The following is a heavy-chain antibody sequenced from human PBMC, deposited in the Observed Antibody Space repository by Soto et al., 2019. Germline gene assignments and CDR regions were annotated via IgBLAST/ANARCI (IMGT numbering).Heavy chain of an antibody. V-gene: IGHV3-74*01. Sequence: EVQLVESGGGLVLPGGSLRLSCAASGSTFSRYWMHWVRQAPGKGLVWVSRISSYGSDTHYADSVKGRFTISRDNAKKTLYLQMTSVRADDTDVYYCASNYAYAEGYYWYGIDVWGQGTAVTASS. J-gene: IGHJ6*02. CDR3: ASNYAYAEGYYWYGIDV. CDR2: ISSYGSDT. CDR1: GSTFSRYW. D-gene: IGHD3-22*01.